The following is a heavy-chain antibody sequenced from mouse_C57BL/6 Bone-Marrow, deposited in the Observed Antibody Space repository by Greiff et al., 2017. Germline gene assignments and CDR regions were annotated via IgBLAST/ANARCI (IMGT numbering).Heavy chain of an antibody. CDR3: ARGQAAY. CDR2: IYPGDGDT. Sequence: VKLQESGPELVKPGASVKISCKASGYAFSSSWMNWVKQRPGKGLEWIGRIYPGDGDTNYNGKFKGKATLTADKSSSTAYMQLSSLTSEDSAVYFCARGQAAYWGQGTLVTVSA. CDR1: GYAFSSSW. J-gene: IGHJ3*01. V-gene: IGHV1-82*01.